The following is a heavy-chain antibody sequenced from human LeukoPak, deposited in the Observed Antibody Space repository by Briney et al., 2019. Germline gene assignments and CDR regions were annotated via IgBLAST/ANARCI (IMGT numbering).Heavy chain of an antibody. V-gene: IGHV1-2*06. Sequence: ASVKVSCKASGYTFTGYYMHWVRQAPGQGLEWMGRINPNSGGTNYAQKFQGRVTMTRGTSISTAYMELSRLRSDDTAVYYCARAPLRGQQYPTWPFDYWGQGTLVTVSS. CDR2: INPNSGGT. J-gene: IGHJ4*02. CDR3: ARAPLRGQQYPTWPFDY. CDR1: GYTFTGYY. D-gene: IGHD6-13*01.